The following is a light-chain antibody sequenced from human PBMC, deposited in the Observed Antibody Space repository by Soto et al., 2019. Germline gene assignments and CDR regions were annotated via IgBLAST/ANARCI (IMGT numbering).Light chain of an antibody. CDR2: GAS. J-gene: IGKJ1*01. V-gene: IGKV3-15*01. CDR3: QQNNKWPWT. Sequence: EILMTQSPATLSVSPGERATLSCRASQSVSTNLAWYQQRPGQTPRLLIYGASTRATGEPARFSGSGSGTEFTLTIGSLQSEDFAVYFCQQNNKWPWTFGPGTKVQVK. CDR1: QSVSTN.